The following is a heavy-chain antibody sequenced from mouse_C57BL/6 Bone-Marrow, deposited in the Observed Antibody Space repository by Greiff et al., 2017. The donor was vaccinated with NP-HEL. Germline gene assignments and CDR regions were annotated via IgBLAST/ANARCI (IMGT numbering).Heavy chain of an antibody. V-gene: IGHV1-15*01. CDR3: TRPTVVATDFDY. CDR2: IDPETGGT. Sequence: VNVVESGAELVRPGASVTLSCKASGYTFTDYEMHWVKQTPVHGLEWIGAIDPETGGTAYNQKFKGKAILTADKSSSTAYMELRSLTSEDSAVYYCTRPTVVATDFDYWGQGTTLTVSS. CDR1: GYTFTDYE. J-gene: IGHJ2*01. D-gene: IGHD1-1*01.